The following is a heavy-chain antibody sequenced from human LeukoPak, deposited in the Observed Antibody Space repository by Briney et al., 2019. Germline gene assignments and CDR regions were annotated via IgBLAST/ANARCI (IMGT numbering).Heavy chain of an antibody. V-gene: IGHV3-74*01. CDR1: GFTFSGYW. Sequence: GVSLRLSCAASGFTFSGYWMHWVRQAPGKGLVWVARIKYDGSYTNYADSVKGRFAISRDNAKNTLYLRLNSLRAEDTAVYYCARRDYFDDWGQGTLVTVPS. CDR2: IKYDGSYT. CDR3: ARRDYFDD. J-gene: IGHJ4*02.